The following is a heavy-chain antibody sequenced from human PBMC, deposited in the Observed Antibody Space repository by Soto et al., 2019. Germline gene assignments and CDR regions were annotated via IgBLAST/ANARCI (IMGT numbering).Heavy chain of an antibody. CDR2: IDGDGSRT. J-gene: IGHJ4*02. Sequence: EVQLVESGGGLVQPGGSLRLSCAASGFTFSGYWMHWVRQAPGKGLVWVSRIDGDGSRTNYADSVKGRFTISRDNAKNTLYLQMNSLRAEDTAVYFCPRELASYNDYWGQGTLVTVSS. CDR1: GFTFSGYW. CDR3: PRELASYNDY. V-gene: IGHV3-74*01. D-gene: IGHD1-1*01.